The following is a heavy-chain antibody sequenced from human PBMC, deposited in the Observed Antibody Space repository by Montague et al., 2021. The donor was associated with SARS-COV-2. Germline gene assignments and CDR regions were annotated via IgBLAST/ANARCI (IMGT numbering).Heavy chain of an antibody. CDR2: IFYSGST. V-gene: IGHV4-39*01. CDR3: ARLPYFYDSTHAFDF. Sequence: SETLSLTCTVYGGSISSSSYYWGWIRQPPGKGLEWIGYIFYSGSTYSNTFLKSRVTIPVDTSKNQFSLRLSSVPAADTAVYYCARLPYFYDSTHAFDFWGQGTMVTVS. D-gene: IGHD3-22*01. J-gene: IGHJ3*01. CDR1: GGSISSSSYY.